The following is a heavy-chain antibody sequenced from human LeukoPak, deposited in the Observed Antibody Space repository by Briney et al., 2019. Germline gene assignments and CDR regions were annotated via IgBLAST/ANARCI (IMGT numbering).Heavy chain of an antibody. CDR2: ISTSGSST. Sequence: GGSLRLSCAASGFTFSTYKMNWVRQAPGKGLEWVSSISTSGSSTFYADSMKGRFTISRDNAKSSLYLQMSSLRAEDTAVYYCAREPGNNGDLDYWGQGTLVTVSS. CDR3: AREPGNNGDLDY. V-gene: IGHV3-21*01. J-gene: IGHJ4*02. CDR1: GFTFSTYK. D-gene: IGHD4-17*01.